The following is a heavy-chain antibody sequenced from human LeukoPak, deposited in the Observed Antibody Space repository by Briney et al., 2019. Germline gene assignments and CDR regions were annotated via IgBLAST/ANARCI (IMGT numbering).Heavy chain of an antibody. CDR1: GGSISSYY. CDR3: ATLLGTGLGAFDI. V-gene: IGHV4-59*08. D-gene: IGHD3/OR15-3a*01. Sequence: SETLSLTCTVSGGSISSYYWSWIRQPPGKGLEWIGYIYYSGSTNYNPSLKSRVTISVDTSKNQFFLKLSSVTAADTAVYYCATLLGTGLGAFDIWGQGTMVTVSS. J-gene: IGHJ3*02. CDR2: IYYSGST.